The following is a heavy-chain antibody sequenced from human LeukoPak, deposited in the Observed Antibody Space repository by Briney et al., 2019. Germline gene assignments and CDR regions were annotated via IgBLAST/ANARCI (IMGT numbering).Heavy chain of an antibody. CDR1: GFTVSSNY. Sequence: GGTLRLSCAASGFTVSSNYMSWVRQAPGKGLEWVSVIYSGGSTYYADSVKGRFTISRDNSKNTLYLQMNSLTAEDTAVYYCARVGVVPAAIPDGFDIWGQGTMVTVSS. J-gene: IGHJ3*02. V-gene: IGHV3-53*01. CDR2: IYSGGST. D-gene: IGHD2-2*01. CDR3: ARVGVVPAAIPDGFDI.